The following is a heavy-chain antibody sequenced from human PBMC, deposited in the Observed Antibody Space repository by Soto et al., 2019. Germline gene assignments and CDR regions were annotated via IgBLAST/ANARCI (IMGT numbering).Heavy chain of an antibody. D-gene: IGHD2-2*01. V-gene: IGHV1-69*01. J-gene: IGHJ6*02. CDR2: IIPIFGTA. CDR3: ARDLGLIVVVPAAKNIEYYYYGMDV. CDR1: GGTFSSYA. Sequence: QVQLVQSGAEVKKPGSSVKVSCKASGGTFSSYAISWVRQAPGQGLEWMGGIIPIFGTANYAQKFQGRVTITADESTSTAYMELSSLRSEDTAVYYCARDLGLIVVVPAAKNIEYYYYGMDVWGQGTTVTVSS.